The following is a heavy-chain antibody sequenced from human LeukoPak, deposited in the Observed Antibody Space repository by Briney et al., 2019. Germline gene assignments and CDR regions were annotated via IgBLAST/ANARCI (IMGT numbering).Heavy chain of an antibody. V-gene: IGHV3-21*01. Sequence: PGGSLRLSCAASGFTFSSYSMNWVRQAPGKGLEWVSSISSSSSYIYYADSVKGRFTISRDNAQNSLYLQMNSLRVEDTAVYYCARSLSTEFDSWGQGTLVTVSS. CDR3: ARSLSTEFDS. J-gene: IGHJ4*02. CDR1: GFTFSSYS. CDR2: ISSSSSYI. D-gene: IGHD5/OR15-5a*01.